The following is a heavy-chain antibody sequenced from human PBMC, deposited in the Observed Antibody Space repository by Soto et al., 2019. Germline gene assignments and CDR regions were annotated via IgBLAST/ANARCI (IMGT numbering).Heavy chain of an antibody. CDR1: GGSFSGYY. J-gene: IGHJ5*02. D-gene: IGHD2-2*01. Sequence: XETLALTCAVYGGSFSGYYWSWIRQPPGKGLEWIGEINHSGSTNYNPSLKSRVTISVDTSKNQFSLKLSSVTAADTAVYYCARGPLGYCSSTSCRWFDPWGQGTLVTVSS. V-gene: IGHV4-34*01. CDR3: ARGPLGYCSSTSCRWFDP. CDR2: INHSGST.